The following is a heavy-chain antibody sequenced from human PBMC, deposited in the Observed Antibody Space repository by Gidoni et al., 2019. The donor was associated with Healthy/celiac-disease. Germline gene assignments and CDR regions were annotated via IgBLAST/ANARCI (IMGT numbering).Heavy chain of an antibody. CDR2: ISGSGGSR. Sequence: EVQLLESGGGLVQPGGSLRLSCAVSGFTFSSYAMSWVRQAPGKGLEWVSAISGSGGSRYYADSVKSRFAISRNNSNNPLYLQMISLRAGDTAVYYCAKGYGSGSYSWFNPWGQGTLVTVSS. CDR3: AKGYGSGSYSWFNP. CDR1: GFTFSSYA. D-gene: IGHD3-10*01. J-gene: IGHJ5*02. V-gene: IGHV3-23*01.